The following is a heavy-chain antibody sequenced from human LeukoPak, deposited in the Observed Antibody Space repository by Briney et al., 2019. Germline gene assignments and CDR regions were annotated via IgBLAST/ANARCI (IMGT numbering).Heavy chain of an antibody. J-gene: IGHJ4*02. Sequence: ASVKVSCRTSGYTFINYQIHWVRQAPDQGLEWMGRINSNSGATVFAQKFQGRVTMTRDTSINTVYMELSSLEFDDTAVYYCTRTWWMEACSSSSCFTPDFDYWGQGTPVTVSS. CDR1: GYTFINYQ. V-gene: IGHV1-2*06. D-gene: IGHD2-2*02. CDR2: INSNSGAT. CDR3: TRTWWMEACSSSSCFTPDFDY.